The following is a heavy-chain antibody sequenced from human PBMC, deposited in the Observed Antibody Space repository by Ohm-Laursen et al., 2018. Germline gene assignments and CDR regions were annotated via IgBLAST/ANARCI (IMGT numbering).Heavy chain of an antibody. J-gene: IGHJ4*02. CDR1: GFTFSSYG. CDR2: ISYDGSNK. D-gene: IGHD6-6*01. Sequence: RSLRLSCTASGFTFSSYGMHWVRQAPGKGLEWVSVISYDGSNKYYADSVKGRFTISRDNSKNTLYLQMNSLRAEDTAVYYCANLDWSIWGSSSSDEDFDYWGQGTLVTVSS. V-gene: IGHV3-30*18. CDR3: ANLDWSIWGSSSSDEDFDY.